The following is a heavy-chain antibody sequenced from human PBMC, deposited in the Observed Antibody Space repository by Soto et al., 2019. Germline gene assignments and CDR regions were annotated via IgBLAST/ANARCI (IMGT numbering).Heavy chain of an antibody. J-gene: IGHJ4*01. D-gene: IGHD1-26*01. Sequence: VQLVESGGGVVQPGRSLRLSCAASGFTFSHYAMHWVRQAPGKGLEWVALMSYDGSNEYYADSVKGRFTISRDNSKNTLYLQMNSLRAEDTAVYYCAKDGSHNFDYWGHGTLVTVSS. CDR3: AKDGSHNFDY. CDR2: MSYDGSNE. V-gene: IGHV3-30*18. CDR1: GFTFSHYA.